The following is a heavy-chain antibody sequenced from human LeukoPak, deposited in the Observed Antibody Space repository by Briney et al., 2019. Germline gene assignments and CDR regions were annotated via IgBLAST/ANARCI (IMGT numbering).Heavy chain of an antibody. CDR3: TRDHHSSSWFSYYFDY. CDR1: GFTFGDYA. J-gene: IGHJ4*02. Sequence: GGSLRLSCTASGFTFGDYAMSWVRQAPGKGLEWVGFIRSKAYGGTTEYAASVKGRFTISRDDSKSIAYLQMNSLKTEDTAVYYCTRDHHSSSWFSYYFDYWGQGTLVTVSS. V-gene: IGHV3-49*04. D-gene: IGHD6-13*01. CDR2: IRSKAYGGTT.